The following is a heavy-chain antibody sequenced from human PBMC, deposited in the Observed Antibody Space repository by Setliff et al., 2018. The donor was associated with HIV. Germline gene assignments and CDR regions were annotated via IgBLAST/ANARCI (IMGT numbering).Heavy chain of an antibody. CDR3: ARDLVWPYSSRWYDAFDT. CDR1: ESTFSNYW. J-gene: IGHJ3*02. CDR2: IKQDGSET. V-gene: IGHV3-7*03. Sequence: LRLSCTASESTFSNYWMSWVRQAPEKGLEWVANIKQDGSETYYLGSVKGRFTISRDNAKNSLYLQMNSLRAEDTAVYYCARDLVWPYSSRWYDAFDTWGQGTMVTVSS. D-gene: IGHD6-13*01.